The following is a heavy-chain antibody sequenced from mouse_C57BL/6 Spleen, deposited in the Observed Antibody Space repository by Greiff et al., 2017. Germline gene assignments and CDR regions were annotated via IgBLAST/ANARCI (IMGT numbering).Heavy chain of an antibody. Sequence: EVQGVESGGGLVKPGGSLKLSCAASGFTFSSYAMSWVRQTPEKRLEWVATISDGGSYTYYPDNVKGRFTISRDNAKNNLYLQMSHLKSEDTAMDYCARDGSFPQTYFDVWGTGTTVTVSS. D-gene: IGHD4-1*01. CDR3: ARDGSFPQTYFDV. V-gene: IGHV5-4*01. CDR1: GFTFSSYA. CDR2: ISDGGSYT. J-gene: IGHJ1*03.